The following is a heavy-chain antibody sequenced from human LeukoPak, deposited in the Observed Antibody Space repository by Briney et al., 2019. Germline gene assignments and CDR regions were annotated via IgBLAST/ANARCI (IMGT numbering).Heavy chain of an antibody. Sequence: PGGSLRLPCAASGFTFSNAWMSWVRQAPGKGLEWAGRIKSKTDGGTTDYAAPVKGRFTISRDDSKNTLYLQMNSLKTEDTAVYYCTTGVAAAGTNYWGQGTLVTVSS. J-gene: IGHJ4*02. CDR1: GFTFSNAW. D-gene: IGHD6-13*01. CDR3: TTGVAAAGTNY. CDR2: IKSKTDGGTT. V-gene: IGHV3-15*01.